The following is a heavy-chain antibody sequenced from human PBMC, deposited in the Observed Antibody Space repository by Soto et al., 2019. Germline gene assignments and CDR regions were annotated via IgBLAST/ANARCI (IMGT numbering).Heavy chain of an antibody. J-gene: IGHJ5*02. D-gene: IGHD2-2*01. V-gene: IGHV3-66*01. CDR3: ARSRFPLGYCSSTSCQGWFDP. Sequence: PGGSLRLSCAASGFTVSSNYMSWVRQAPGKGLEWVSVIYSGGSTYYADSVKGRFTISRDNSKNTLYLQMNSLRAEDTAVYYCARSRFPLGYCSSTSCQGWFDPWGQGTLVTVS. CDR2: IYSGGST. CDR1: GFTVSSNY.